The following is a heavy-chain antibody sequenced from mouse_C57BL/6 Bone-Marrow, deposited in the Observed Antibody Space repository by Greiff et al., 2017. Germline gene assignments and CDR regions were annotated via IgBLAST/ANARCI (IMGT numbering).Heavy chain of an antibody. V-gene: IGHV5-6*01. Sequence: EVQLVESGGDLVKPGGSLKLSCAASGFTFSSYGMSWVRQTPDKRLEWVATISSGGSYTYYPDSVKGRFTISRDNAKNTLYLQMSCLKSEYTAMYYYAWGYYNYFDFWGQGTSLTVSS. D-gene: IGHD2-3*01. CDR3: AWGYYNYFDF. J-gene: IGHJ2*02. CDR2: ISSGGSYT. CDR1: GFTFSSYG.